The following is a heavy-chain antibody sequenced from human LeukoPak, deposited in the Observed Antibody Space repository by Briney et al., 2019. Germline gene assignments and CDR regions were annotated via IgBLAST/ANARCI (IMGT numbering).Heavy chain of an antibody. D-gene: IGHD3-10*01. J-gene: IGHJ4*02. Sequence: HPGGSLRLSCAAAGFTFSKFAMHWVRQAPGKGLEWVAVVSYDGSYKYYADSVKGRFTISRDNSKNTLYLQMNSLRAEDTAVYYCARDLPQLLWFGELFDYWGQGTLVTVSS. CDR2: VSYDGSYK. V-gene: IGHV3-30*04. CDR3: ARDLPQLLWFGELFDY. CDR1: GFTFSKFA.